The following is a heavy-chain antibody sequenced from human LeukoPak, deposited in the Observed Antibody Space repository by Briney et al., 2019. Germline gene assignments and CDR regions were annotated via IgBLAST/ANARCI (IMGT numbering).Heavy chain of an antibody. CDR2: INHSGGT. Sequence: PSETLSLTCAAYGQSSSDYYWSWIRQPPGKGLEWIGEINHSGGTNYNPSLKSRVTVSVDTSKNQFSLKLSSVTAADTAVYYCARGGGNLLPYFDPKYYYYMDVWGKGTTVTVSS. V-gene: IGHV4-34*01. J-gene: IGHJ6*03. CDR3: ARGGGNLLPYFDPKYYYYMDV. CDR1: GQSSSDYY. D-gene: IGHD3-9*01.